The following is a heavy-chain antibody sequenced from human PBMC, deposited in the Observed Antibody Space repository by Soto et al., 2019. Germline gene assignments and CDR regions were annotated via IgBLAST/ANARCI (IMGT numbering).Heavy chain of an antibody. CDR3: ARVAVAGGGYYYYGMDV. Sequence: SETLSLTCAVYGGSFSGYYWSWIRQPPGKGLEWIGEINHSGSTNYNPSLKSRVTISVDTSKNQFSLKLSSVTAADTAVYYCARVAVAGGGYYYYGMDVWGQGTTVTVSS. D-gene: IGHD6-19*01. CDR1: GGSFSGYY. J-gene: IGHJ6*02. CDR2: INHSGST. V-gene: IGHV4-34*01.